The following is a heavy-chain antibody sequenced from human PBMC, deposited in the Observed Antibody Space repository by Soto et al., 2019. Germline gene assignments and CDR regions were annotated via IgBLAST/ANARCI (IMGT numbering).Heavy chain of an antibody. D-gene: IGHD2-15*01. CDR1: GGTFSSYA. V-gene: IGHV1-69*12. J-gene: IGHJ5*02. CDR3: ASARGIVVVAAEEWDWFDP. Sequence: QVQLVQSGAEVKKPGSSVKVSCKASGGTFSSYAISWVRQAPGQGLEWMGGIIPIFGTANYAQKFQGRVTITADESTSTAYMGRSSLRAEDTAVYYCASARGIVVVAAEEWDWFDPWGQGTLVTVSS. CDR2: IIPIFGTA.